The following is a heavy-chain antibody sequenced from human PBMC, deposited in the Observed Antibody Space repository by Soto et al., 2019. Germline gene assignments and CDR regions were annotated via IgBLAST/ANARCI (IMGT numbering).Heavy chain of an antibody. J-gene: IGHJ4*02. CDR1: GYTLTELS. V-gene: IGHV1-24*01. Sequence: ASVKVSCKVSGYTLTELSMHWVRQAPGKGLEWMGGFDPEDGETIYAQKFQGRVTMTEDTSTDTAYMELSSLRSEDTAVYYCATGGPGYCSGGSCSLNFDYWGQGTLVTVSS. D-gene: IGHD2-15*01. CDR3: ATGGPGYCSGGSCSLNFDY. CDR2: FDPEDGET.